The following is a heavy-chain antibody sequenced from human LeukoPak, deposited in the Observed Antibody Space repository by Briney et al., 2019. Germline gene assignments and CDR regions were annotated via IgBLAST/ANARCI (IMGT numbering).Heavy chain of an antibody. J-gene: IGHJ6*03. CDR2: IYHGDSDT. D-gene: IGHD2-8*01. CDR3: ARLMEGYYYYMDV. V-gene: IGHV5-51*01. CDR1: GYSFSNYW. Sequence: GESLKISCNGSGYSFSNYWFAWVRQMPAKDLEWMRVIYHGDSDTRYSPSFQGQVTISADKSFSTASLQLSSLTASDTAMYYCARLMEGYYYYMDVWGKGTTVTVSS.